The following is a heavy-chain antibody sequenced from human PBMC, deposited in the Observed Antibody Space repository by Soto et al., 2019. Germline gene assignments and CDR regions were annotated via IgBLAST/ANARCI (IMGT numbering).Heavy chain of an antibody. CDR3: ARIWGIADHDS. V-gene: IGHV1-69*12. Sequence: QVQLVQSGAEVTKPGSSVKVSCKSSGDSFKTYSVSWVRQAPGQGREWMGGVIPILGKPMYAQKFQDRVTIPAAEATSTVFLDLNRLMSDDTAVYYCARIWGIADHDSWGQGTRVTVSA. CDR1: GDSFKTYS. D-gene: IGHD6-13*01. CDR2: VIPILGKP. J-gene: IGHJ5*01.